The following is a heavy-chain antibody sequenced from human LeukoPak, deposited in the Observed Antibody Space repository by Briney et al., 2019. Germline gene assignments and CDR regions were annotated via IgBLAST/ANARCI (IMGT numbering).Heavy chain of an antibody. Sequence: ASVKVSCKASGYTFTSYGISWVRQAPGQGLEWMGWISAYNGNTNYAQKLQGRVTMTTDTSTSTAYMELRSLGSDDTAVYYCARTGGYSYGFYYYYYMDVWGKGTTVTVSS. CDR1: GYTFTSYG. CDR2: ISAYNGNT. CDR3: ARTGGYSYGFYYYYYMDV. V-gene: IGHV1-18*01. J-gene: IGHJ6*03. D-gene: IGHD5-18*01.